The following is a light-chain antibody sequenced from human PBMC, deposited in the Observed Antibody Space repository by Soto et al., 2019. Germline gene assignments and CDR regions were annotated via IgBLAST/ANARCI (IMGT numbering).Light chain of an antibody. V-gene: IGLV2-14*01. Sequence: QSALTQPASVSGSPGQSITISCTGTSSDVGNYNFVSWYQQHPGRAPKLIIYEVSRRPSGVSNRFSGSKSGNTASLTISGLQAEDEANYYCGSYTSSNILEIFGGGTQLTVL. CDR1: SSDVGNYNF. CDR2: EVS. J-gene: IGLJ2*01. CDR3: GSYTSSNILEI.